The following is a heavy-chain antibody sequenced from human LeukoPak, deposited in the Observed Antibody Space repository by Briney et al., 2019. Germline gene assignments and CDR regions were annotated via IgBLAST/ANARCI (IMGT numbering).Heavy chain of an antibody. Sequence: PGGSQRLSCAASGFSVSNNYLSWVRQAPGKGLEWVSVLYSGGNTYYADSVQGRFTVSRDNSKNTLYLQMNGLRVEDTAVYYCARPPPRRGYSGYTVPYYYGMDVWGQGTTVTVSS. D-gene: IGHD5-12*01. CDR1: GFSVSNNY. J-gene: IGHJ6*02. V-gene: IGHV3-53*01. CDR2: LYSGGNT. CDR3: ARPPPRRGYSGYTVPYYYGMDV.